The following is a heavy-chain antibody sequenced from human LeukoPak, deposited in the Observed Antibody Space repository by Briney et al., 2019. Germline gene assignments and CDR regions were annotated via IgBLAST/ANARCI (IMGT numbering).Heavy chain of an antibody. CDR1: GDSISSGHW. J-gene: IGHJ1*01. CDR2: IYHSGST. V-gene: IGHV4-4*02. CDR3: ASARRGYSSGPEYFQT. D-gene: IGHD6-19*01. Sequence: SETLSLTCDVSGDSISSGHWWRWVRPPPGKGLEWIGEIYHSGSTSYNPSLTSRVSISLDKSENRFSLRLNSVTAADTAVYYCASARRGYSSGPEYFQTWGQGTLVTVSS.